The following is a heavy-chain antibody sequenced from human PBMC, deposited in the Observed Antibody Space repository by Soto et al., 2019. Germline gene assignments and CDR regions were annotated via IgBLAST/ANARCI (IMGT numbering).Heavy chain of an antibody. J-gene: IGHJ4*02. D-gene: IGHD2-8*01. Sequence: PGGSLRLSCAASGFTFGSYTMNWVRQAPGKGLEWVSSISSSSTYIYYADSVKGRFTISRDNAKNSLYLQMNSLRAEGTAVYCCARGYCSNGVCYYFEYWGQGTLVTVSS. CDR2: ISSSSTYI. CDR1: GFTFGSYT. CDR3: ARGYCSNGVCYYFEY. V-gene: IGHV3-21*01.